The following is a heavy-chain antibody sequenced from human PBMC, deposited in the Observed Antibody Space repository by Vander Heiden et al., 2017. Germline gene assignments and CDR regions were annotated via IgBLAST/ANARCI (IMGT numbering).Heavy chain of an antibody. J-gene: IGHJ4*02. V-gene: IGHV3-7*01. CDR1: GFPFTTSW. CDR2: IKPDGSET. Sequence: EVQLVESGGGLVQPGGSLRLSCAASGFPFTTSWMTWVRQAPGKGLEWVANIKPDGSETYYVGSVKGRFTISRDNAKNSLYLEMNSLRVEDTAVYYCARAMSSGWFGYWGQGTLVTVSS. D-gene: IGHD6-19*01. CDR3: ARAMSSGWFGY.